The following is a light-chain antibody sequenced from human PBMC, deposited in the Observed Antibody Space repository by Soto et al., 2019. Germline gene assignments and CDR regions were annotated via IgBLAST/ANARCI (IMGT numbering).Light chain of an antibody. CDR1: QSVSSSY. CDR3: EQYGSSPPSIT. Sequence: EIVLTQSPGTLSLSPGERATLSCRASQSVSSSYLAWYQQKPGQAPRLLTYGASSRATGIPDRFTGSGSGTDLTLTISSLEPEDFAVYYCEQYGSSPPSITFGQGTRL. CDR2: GAS. J-gene: IGKJ5*01. V-gene: IGKV3-20*01.